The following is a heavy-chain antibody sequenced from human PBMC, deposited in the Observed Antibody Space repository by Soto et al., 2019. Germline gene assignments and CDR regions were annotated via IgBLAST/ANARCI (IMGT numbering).Heavy chain of an antibody. D-gene: IGHD3-3*01. V-gene: IGHV4-39*01. CDR3: ARVITIFGVVRFFFDY. CDR1: GGSISSSSYY. CDR2: IYYSGST. J-gene: IGHJ4*02. Sequence: PSETLSLTCTVSGGSISSSSYYWGWIRQPPGKGLEWIGSIYYSGSTYYNPSLKSRVTISVDTSKNQFSLKLSSVTAADTAVYYCARVITIFGVVRFFFDYWGQGTLVTVSS.